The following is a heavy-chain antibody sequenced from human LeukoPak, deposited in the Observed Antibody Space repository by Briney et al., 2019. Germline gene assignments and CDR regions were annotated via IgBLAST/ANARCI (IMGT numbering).Heavy chain of an antibody. D-gene: IGHD3-3*01. J-gene: IGHJ4*02. CDR2: INHSGST. Sequence: KPSETLSLTCAVYGGSFSGYYWSWIRQPPGKGLEWIGEINHSGSTNYNPSLRSRVTISVDTSKNQFSLKLSSVTAADTAVYYCARVYYDFWSGYHDYWGQGTLVTVSS. CDR3: ARVYYDFWSGYHDY. CDR1: GGSFSGYY. V-gene: IGHV4-34*01.